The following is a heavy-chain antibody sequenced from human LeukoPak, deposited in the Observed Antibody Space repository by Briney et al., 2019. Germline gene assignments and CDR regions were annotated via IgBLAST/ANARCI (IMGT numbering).Heavy chain of an antibody. CDR3: ARSHSSAFAWGFDI. CDR2: IYGGGDT. J-gene: IGHJ3*02. CDR1: GFLVSVNF. V-gene: IGHV3-53*01. D-gene: IGHD6-19*01. Sequence: PGGSLRLSCEVSGFLVSVNFMSWVRQAPGKGLECVSLIYGGGDTYYADSVRGRFTISRDNSKNTLYLQMNSLRADDTAVYYCARSHSSAFAWGFDIWGQGTRVTVSS.